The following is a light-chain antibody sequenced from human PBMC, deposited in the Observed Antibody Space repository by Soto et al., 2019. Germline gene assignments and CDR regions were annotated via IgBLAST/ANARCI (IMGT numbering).Light chain of an antibody. CDR2: GAS. Sequence: EIVLTQSPGALSLSPGERATLSCRASQTVSDNYLAWYQQKPGQAPRLLIYGASTRATGIPDRFSGSGSGTDFTLTISSMEPEDIAVYYCQQYGGSPRVSFGGGTKVEIK. CDR1: QTVSDNY. J-gene: IGKJ4*01. V-gene: IGKV3-20*01. CDR3: QQYGGSPRVS.